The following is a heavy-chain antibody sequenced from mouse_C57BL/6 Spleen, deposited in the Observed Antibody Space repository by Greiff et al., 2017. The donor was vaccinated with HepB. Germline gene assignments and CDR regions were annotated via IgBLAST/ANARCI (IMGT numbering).Heavy chain of an antibody. D-gene: IGHD2-4*01. J-gene: IGHJ1*03. V-gene: IGHV5-9-1*02. CDR2: ISSGGDYI. CDR1: GFTFSSYA. Sequence: EVMLVESGEGLVKPGGSLKLSCAASGFTFSSYAMSWVRQTPEKRLEWVAYISSGGDYIYYADTVKGRFTIFRDNARNTLYLQMSSLKSEDTAMYYCTRDYGDYDGGYFDVWGTGTTVTVSS. CDR3: TRDYGDYDGGYFDV.